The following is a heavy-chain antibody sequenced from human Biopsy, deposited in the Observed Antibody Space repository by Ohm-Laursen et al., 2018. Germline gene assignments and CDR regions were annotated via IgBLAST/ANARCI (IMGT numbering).Heavy chain of an antibody. CDR1: GYTLTALS. J-gene: IGHJ4*02. CDR2: FAPENGKT. V-gene: IGHV1-24*01. CDR3: AADINVWNVNY. Sequence: ASVKVSCKVSGYTLTALSMHWVRQAPGRGLKWMGGFAPENGKTIYAQKFQGRITMTEDTSTDTAYMELSSLRSEDTAVYYCAADINVWNVNYWGQGTQVTVSS. D-gene: IGHD1-1*01.